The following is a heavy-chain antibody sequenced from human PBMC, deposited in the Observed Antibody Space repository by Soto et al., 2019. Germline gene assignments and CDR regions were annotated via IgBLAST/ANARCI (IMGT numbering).Heavy chain of an antibody. J-gene: IGHJ4*02. D-gene: IGHD3-16*01. CDR2: IDQDGSER. V-gene: IGHV3-7*01. Sequence: EVQLVESGGGLVQPGESLRLSCAASGFTFSTYWMTWVRQPPGKGLEWVANIDQDGSERYYVDSVRGRFTISRDNAKNSLYLQMSRLGVEDTAVYYCLCGGNFFVYWGQGTLVTVSP. CDR3: LCGGNFFVY. CDR1: GFTFSTYW.